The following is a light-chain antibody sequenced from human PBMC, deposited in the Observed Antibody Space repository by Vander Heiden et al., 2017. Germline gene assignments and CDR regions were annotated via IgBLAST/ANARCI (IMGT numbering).Light chain of an antibody. Sequence: IQMTKSPSPLSAAVGDGVTITCRASHSISSYLNWYQQKPGKAPKLLIYGASSLESGVPSRFSGSGSGTDFTLTISSLQPEDFAAYYCQQCYSTPFTFGRGTKVDIK. CDR1: HSISSY. CDR3: QQCYSTPFT. J-gene: IGKJ3*01. V-gene: IGKV1-39*01. CDR2: GAS.